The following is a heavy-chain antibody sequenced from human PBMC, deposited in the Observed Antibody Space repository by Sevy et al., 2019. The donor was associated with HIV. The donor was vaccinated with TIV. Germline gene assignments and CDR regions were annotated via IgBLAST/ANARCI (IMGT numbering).Heavy chain of an antibody. CDR2: ISYDGSDK. D-gene: IGHD1-26*01. CDR3: ATGRQGATYGY. V-gene: IGHV3-30*03. J-gene: IGHJ4*02. Sequence: GGSLRLSCAASGFYFRIYAMHWVRQAPGKGLEWVAVISYDGSDKFYAESVKGRFTISRDNSKNMVFLQLNSLRGDYTAVYYCATGRQGATYGYWGQGTPVTVSS. CDR1: GFYFRIYA.